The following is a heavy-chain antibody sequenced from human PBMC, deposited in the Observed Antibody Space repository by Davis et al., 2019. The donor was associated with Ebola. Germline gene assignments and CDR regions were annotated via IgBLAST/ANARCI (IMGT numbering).Heavy chain of an antibody. Sequence: GESLKISCAASGFTFSSYAMHWVRQAPGKGLEWVAVISYDGSNKYYADSVKGRFTISRDNSKNTLYLQMNSLRAEDTAVYYCARAELGIDYWGQGTLVTVSS. V-gene: IGHV3-30-3*01. J-gene: IGHJ4*02. CDR3: ARAELGIDY. CDR2: ISYDGSNK. D-gene: IGHD3-16*01. CDR1: GFTFSSYA.